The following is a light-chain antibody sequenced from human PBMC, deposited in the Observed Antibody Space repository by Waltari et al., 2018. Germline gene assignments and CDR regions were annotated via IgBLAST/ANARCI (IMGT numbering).Light chain of an antibody. CDR3: QQYNNWRT. V-gene: IGKV3-15*01. CDR1: QSIARN. J-gene: IGKJ2*01. Sequence: LMTQSPPTLSVSPGERATLSCRASQSIARNLAWYQQKPGQAPRLLIYGASTRATDVPDRFSGSGSGTEFSLTISSLQSEDFAVYYCQQYNNWRTFGQGTKLEI. CDR2: GAS.